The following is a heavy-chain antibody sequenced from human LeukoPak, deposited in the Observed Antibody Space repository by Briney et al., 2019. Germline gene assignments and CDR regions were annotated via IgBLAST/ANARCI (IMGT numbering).Heavy chain of an antibody. CDR3: ARGQLDAV. Sequence: GGSLRLSCAASGFTFSDYYMSWIRQAPGKGLEWLSYINPTRGYTPYADSVRGRFTISRDNAKNSLYLQMNSLRAEDTAVYYCARGQLDAVWGQGTTVTVSS. CDR1: GFTFSDYY. V-gene: IGHV3-11*05. D-gene: IGHD6-6*01. CDR2: INPTRGYT. J-gene: IGHJ6*02.